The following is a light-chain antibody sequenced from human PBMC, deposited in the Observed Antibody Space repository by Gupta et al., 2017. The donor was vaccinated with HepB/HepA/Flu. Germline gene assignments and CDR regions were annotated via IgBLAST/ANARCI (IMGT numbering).Light chain of an antibody. Sequence: QSALTQPRSVSGSPGQSVTISCTGTSSDVGGYKYVSWYQQHPGKAPKLMSYAVSKPPSGVPDRFSDAKSGNTASLTSSGLRAEDEADYYCFKVEVFGGGTKLTVL. CDR1: SSDVGGYKY. J-gene: IGLJ2*01. V-gene: IGLV2-11*01. CDR3: FKVEV. CDR2: AVS.